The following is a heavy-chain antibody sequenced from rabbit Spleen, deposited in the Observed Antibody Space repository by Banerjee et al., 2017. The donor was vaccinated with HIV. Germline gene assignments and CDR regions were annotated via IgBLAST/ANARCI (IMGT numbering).Heavy chain of an antibody. CDR1: GVSFSDKDV. Sequence: QEQLEESGGGLVKPEGSLTLTCKASGVSFSDKDVMCWVRQAPGEGLEWIACINMITSNTVDASWAKGRFPMSRTSSTKVTMQMASLPAADPATYFRARDLVVAIGCNCNLWGPGPLVTVS. D-gene: IGHD3-3*01. V-gene: IGHV1S45*01. CDR3: ARDLVVAIGCNCNL. J-gene: IGHJ4*01. CDR2: INMITSNT.